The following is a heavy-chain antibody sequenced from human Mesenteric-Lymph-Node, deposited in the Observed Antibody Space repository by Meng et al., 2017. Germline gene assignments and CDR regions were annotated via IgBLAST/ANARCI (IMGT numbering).Heavy chain of an antibody. CDR1: GFTFSSYE. D-gene: IGHD5/OR15-5a*01. CDR2: ISSSGSTI. V-gene: IGHV3-48*03. J-gene: IGHJ3*02. Sequence: GGSLRLSCAASGFTFSSYEMNWVRQAPGKGLEWVSYISSSGSTIYYADSVKGRFTISRDNAKNSLYLQMNSLRAKDTALYYCAMKGFGVSQDAFYIWGQGTLVTFSS. CDR3: AMKGFGVSQDAFYI.